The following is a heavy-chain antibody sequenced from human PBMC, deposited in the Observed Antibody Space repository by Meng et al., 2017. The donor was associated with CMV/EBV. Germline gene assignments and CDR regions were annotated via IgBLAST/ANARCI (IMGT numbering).Heavy chain of an antibody. J-gene: IGHJ4*02. D-gene: IGHD1-26*01. CDR1: GFTFSSYS. CDR3: AKERGWELLGLFDY. CDR2: IRYDGSNK. V-gene: IGHV3-30*02. Sequence: GGSLRLSCAASGFTFSSYSMHWVRQAPGKGLEWVAFIRYDGSNKYYADSVKGRFTISRDNSKNTLYLQMNSLRAEDTAVYYCAKERGWELLGLFDYWGQGTLVTVSS.